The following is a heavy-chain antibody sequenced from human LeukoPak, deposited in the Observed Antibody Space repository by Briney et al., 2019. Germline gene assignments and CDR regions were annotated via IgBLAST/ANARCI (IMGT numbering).Heavy chain of an antibody. CDR3: ARGKVGTVFDY. J-gene: IGHJ4*02. Sequence: SETLSLTCTVSGDSISSYYWRWIRQPAGKGLECIGRINTRWSINYNPSLKSLVTISEDTSRRPFPLNLSSVNAADTGDCCCARGKVGTVFDYWGQGTLVTVSS. D-gene: IGHD4-17*01. CDR2: INTRWSI. V-gene: IGHV4-4*07. CDR1: GDSISSYY.